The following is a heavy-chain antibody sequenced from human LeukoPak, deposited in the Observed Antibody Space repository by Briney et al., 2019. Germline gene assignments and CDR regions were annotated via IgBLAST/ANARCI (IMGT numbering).Heavy chain of an antibody. V-gene: IGHV2-5*02. J-gene: IGHJ4*02. Sequence: SGPTLVNPTQTLTLTCTFSGFSLRTREVGVGWIRQPPGKALEWLALIYWDGDKRYSPSLKSRLTITKDTSKNHVRLTMTNMDPVDTATYYCAHRRSGSYLNYWDQGILVTVSS. CDR3: AHRRSGSYLNY. D-gene: IGHD3-3*01. CDR1: GFSLRTREVG. CDR2: IYWDGDK.